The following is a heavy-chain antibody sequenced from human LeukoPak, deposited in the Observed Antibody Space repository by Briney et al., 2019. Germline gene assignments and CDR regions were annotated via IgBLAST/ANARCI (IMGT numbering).Heavy chain of an antibody. J-gene: IGHJ6*02. V-gene: IGHV3-53*01. D-gene: IGHD1-26*01. CDR2: IYSGGST. CDR1: GFTVSSNY. CDR3: ARDGRRIVGATSVYYYYGMDV. Sequence: PGGSLRLSCAASGFTVSSNYMSWVRQAPGKGLEWVSVIYSGGSTYYADSVKGRFTISRDNSKNTLYLQMNSLRAEDTAVYYCARDGRRIVGATSVYYYYGMDVWGQGTTVTVSS.